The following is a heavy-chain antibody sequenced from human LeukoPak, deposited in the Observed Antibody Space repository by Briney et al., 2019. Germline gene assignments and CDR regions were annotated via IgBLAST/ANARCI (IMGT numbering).Heavy chain of an antibody. Sequence: SETLSLTCTVSGGSISSYYWSWIRQPPGKGLEWIGYIYHSGSTYYNPSLKSRVTISVDRSKNQFSLKLSSVTAADTAVYYCARALLPPTTPTSGWFDPWGQGTLVTVSS. D-gene: IGHD1-1*01. J-gene: IGHJ5*02. CDR2: IYHSGST. V-gene: IGHV4-59*12. CDR3: ARALLPPTTPTSGWFDP. CDR1: GGSISSYY.